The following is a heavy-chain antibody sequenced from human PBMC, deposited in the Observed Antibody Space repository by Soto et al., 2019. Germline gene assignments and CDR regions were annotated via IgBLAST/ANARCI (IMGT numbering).Heavy chain of an antibody. V-gene: IGHV1-69*13. Sequence: SVKVSCKXSGATFNFYASSWVRQAPGEGLEWMGGVVPHSGTATYARKFQGRLTVTADESSSTAYMDLSSLTSEDTAIYYCARHPGQWLYYFDYWGQGTLVTVSS. D-gene: IGHD6-19*01. J-gene: IGHJ4*01. CDR2: VVPHSGTA. CDR3: ARHPGQWLYYFDY. CDR1: GATFNFYA.